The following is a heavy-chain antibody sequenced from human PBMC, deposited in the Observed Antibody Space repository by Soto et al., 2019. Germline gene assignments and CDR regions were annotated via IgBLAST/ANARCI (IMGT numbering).Heavy chain of an antibody. CDR1: GFTFSSYS. Sequence: GALRLSCAASGFTFSSYSMNWVRQAPGKGLEWISYISTTSSSIYYADSVKGRFAISRDNAKNSLFLQMNSLRDEDTAVYYCARKGVAFDYWGQGALVTVSS. V-gene: IGHV3-48*02. D-gene: IGHD3-3*01. J-gene: IGHJ4*02. CDR2: ISTTSSSI. CDR3: ARKGVAFDY.